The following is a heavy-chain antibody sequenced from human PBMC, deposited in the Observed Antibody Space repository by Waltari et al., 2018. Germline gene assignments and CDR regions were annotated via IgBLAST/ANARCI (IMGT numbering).Heavy chain of an antibody. D-gene: IGHD6-13*01. CDR2: ISSRSSYI. CDR3: ARVPQTGAAAGTNY. CDR1: GFTFSSYS. V-gene: IGHV3-21*01. Sequence: EVQLVESGGGLVKPGGSLRLSCAASGFTFSSYSMNWVRQAPGKGREVVSSISSRSSYIYYGDSVKGRFTISRDNAKNSLYLQMNSLRAEDTAVYYCARVPQTGAAAGTNYWGQGTLVTVSS. J-gene: IGHJ4*02.